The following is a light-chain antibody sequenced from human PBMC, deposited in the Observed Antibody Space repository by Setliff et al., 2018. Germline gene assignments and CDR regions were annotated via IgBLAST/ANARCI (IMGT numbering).Light chain of an antibody. V-gene: IGLV2-14*03. J-gene: IGLJ1*01. Sequence: QSVLTQPPSVSGSLGQSITISCTGTSNDVGGYNYVSWYKQHPGEAPQLMIYAVTKRPSGVSNRFSGSKSGKAASLTISGLQAEDEADYYCCSYVRGSAYVFGTGTKVTVL. CDR3: CSYVRGSAYV. CDR1: SNDVGGYNY. CDR2: AVT.